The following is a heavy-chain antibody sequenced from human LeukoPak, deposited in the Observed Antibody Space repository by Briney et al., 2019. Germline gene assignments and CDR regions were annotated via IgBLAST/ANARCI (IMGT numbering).Heavy chain of an antibody. D-gene: IGHD1-26*01. CDR2: IYTSGST. Sequence: SETLSLTCTVSGGSISSGSYDWSWIRQPAGKGLEWIGRIYTSGSTNYNPSLKSRVTISVDTSKNQFSLKLSSVTAADTAVYYCAREEEGGMVGATMGVFDYWGQGTLVTVSS. CDR1: GGSISSGSYD. V-gene: IGHV4-61*02. J-gene: IGHJ4*02. CDR3: AREEEGGMVGATMGVFDY.